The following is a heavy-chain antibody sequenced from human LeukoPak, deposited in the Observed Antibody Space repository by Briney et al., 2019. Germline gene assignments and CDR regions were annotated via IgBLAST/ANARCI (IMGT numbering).Heavy chain of an antibody. D-gene: IGHD5-24*01. V-gene: IGHV4-31*03. J-gene: IGHJ4*02. CDR1: GGSINNGGYY. CDR3: ARNRDGYNSFDY. CDR2: IYYSGSS. Sequence: SETLSLTCTVSGGSINNGGYYWSWIRQHPGKGLEWIGCIYYSGSSYYNPSLRSRVTISVDTSKNHFSLELSSVTAADTAVYYCARNRDGYNSFDYWGQGTLVTVSS.